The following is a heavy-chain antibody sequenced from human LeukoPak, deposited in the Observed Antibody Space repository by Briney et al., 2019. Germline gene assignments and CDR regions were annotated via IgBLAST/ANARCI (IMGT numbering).Heavy chain of an antibody. Sequence: GGSLRLSCAASGFTFSSYAMSWVRQAPGKGLEWVSAISGSGGSTYYADSVKGRFTISRDSSKNTLYLQMNSLRAEDTAVYYCAKDQGGHCSSTSCYPIDYWGQGTLVTVSS. CDR2: ISGSGGST. CDR3: AKDQGGHCSSTSCYPIDY. V-gene: IGHV3-23*01. CDR1: GFTFSSYA. D-gene: IGHD2-2*01. J-gene: IGHJ4*02.